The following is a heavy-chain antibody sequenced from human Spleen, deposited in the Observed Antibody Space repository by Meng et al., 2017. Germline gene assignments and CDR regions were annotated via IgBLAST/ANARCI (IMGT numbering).Heavy chain of an antibody. CDR2: IGHSGTT. CDR1: GGSISTSGYY. V-gene: IGHV4-39*01. Sequence: QPQLQESGPGLVKPSEALSLTCSCSGGSISTSGYYWGWVRQHPGKGLEWIWSIGHSGTTYYTPSHRRRVTVSIDTSKNQFSLEVTSVTAADTAVYYCVRSSGWVRTGFDPWGQGTLVTVSS. CDR3: VRSSGWVRTGFDP. D-gene: IGHD6-19*01. J-gene: IGHJ5*02.